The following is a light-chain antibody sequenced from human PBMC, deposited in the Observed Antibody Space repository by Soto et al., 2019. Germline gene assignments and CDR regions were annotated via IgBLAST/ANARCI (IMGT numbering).Light chain of an antibody. J-gene: IGLJ2*01. CDR3: ASWDDSLNGPV. V-gene: IGLV1-44*01. Sequence: QSALIQPPSASGTPGQRVTISCSGSSSNIGDNTVNWYQQLPGTAPKVLIYSNDQRPSGVPDRFSGSKSGTSASLAISGLQSEDEADYHCASWDDSLNGPVFGGGTKVTVL. CDR1: SSNIGDNT. CDR2: SND.